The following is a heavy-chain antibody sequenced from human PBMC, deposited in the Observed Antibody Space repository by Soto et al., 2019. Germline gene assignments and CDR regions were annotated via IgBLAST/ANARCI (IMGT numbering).Heavy chain of an antibody. J-gene: IGHJ4*02. CDR1: GGSIRSSSD. Sequence: PSETLSLTCTVSGGSIRSSSDWGWIRQPPGKGLEWIGTIYYSGSTYYNPSLKSRVTISVDTSKNQFSLKLSSVTAADTAVYYCARQFVDTAMDPYYFDYWGQGTLVTVSS. CDR2: IYYSGST. D-gene: IGHD5-18*01. CDR3: ARQFVDTAMDPYYFDY. V-gene: IGHV4-39*01.